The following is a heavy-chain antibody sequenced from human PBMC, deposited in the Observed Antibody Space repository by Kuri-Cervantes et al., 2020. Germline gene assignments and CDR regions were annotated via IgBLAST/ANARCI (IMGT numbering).Heavy chain of an antibody. J-gene: IGHJ4*02. Sequence: SQTLSLTCAVYGGSFSGYYWSWIRQPPGKGLEWIGEINHSGSTNYNPSLKSRVTISVDTSKNQFSLKLSSVTAADTAVYYCARGVGTTQGKYFFDRWGQGTLVTVSS. CDR3: ARGVGTTQGKYFFDR. V-gene: IGHV4-34*01. CDR2: INHSGST. D-gene: IGHD1-1*01. CDR1: GGSFSGYY.